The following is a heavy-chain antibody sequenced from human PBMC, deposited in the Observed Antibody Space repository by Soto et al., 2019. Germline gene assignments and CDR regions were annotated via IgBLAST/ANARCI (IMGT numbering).Heavy chain of an antibody. J-gene: IGHJ4*02. CDR1: GFSFGDSY. CDR3: AKTRVADSGYYFDH. CDR2: ISGGSSYT. Sequence: QVQLVESGGGLVKPGGSLRPSCAASGFSFGDSYMSWIRQSAGKGLEWLSYISGGSSYTKYAESVKGRFTISRDNARRSLFLQVNGLRADDTAIYYCAKTRVADSGYYFDHWGQGTMVTVSS. D-gene: IGHD3-10*01. V-gene: IGHV3-11*05.